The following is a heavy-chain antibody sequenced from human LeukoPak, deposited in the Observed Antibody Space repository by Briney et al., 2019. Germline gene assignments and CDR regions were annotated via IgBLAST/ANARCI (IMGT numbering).Heavy chain of an antibody. CDR2: IYSDGST. D-gene: IGHD2-15*01. J-gene: IGHJ2*01. V-gene: IGHV3-66*01. Sequence: HAGGSLRLSCAASRFTVSSNHMNWVRRAPGKGLEWVSVIYSDGSTQYADSVKGRFTITRDNYKNTLYLQMNSLRDEDTAMYYCARRYQVSWYFDLWGRGTLVTVSS. CDR3: ARRYQVSWYFDL. CDR1: RFTVSSNH.